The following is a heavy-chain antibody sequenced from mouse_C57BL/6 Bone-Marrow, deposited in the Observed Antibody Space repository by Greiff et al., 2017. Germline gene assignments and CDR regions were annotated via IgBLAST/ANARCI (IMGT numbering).Heavy chain of an antibody. CDR3: SNYDGFDY. CDR2: IRLKSDNYAT. CDR1: GFTFSNYW. Sequence: EVQLVESGGGLVQPGGSMKLSCVASGFTFSNYWMNWVRQSPEKGLEWVAQIRLKSDNYATHYAESVNGRFTISRDDSKSSVYLQMNNLRAEDTGIYYCSNYDGFDYWGQGTLVTVSA. D-gene: IGHD2-4*01. V-gene: IGHV6-3*01. J-gene: IGHJ3*01.